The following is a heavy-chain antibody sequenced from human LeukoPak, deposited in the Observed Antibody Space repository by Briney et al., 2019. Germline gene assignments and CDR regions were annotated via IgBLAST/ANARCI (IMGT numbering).Heavy chain of an antibody. CDR1: GFTFSGSA. Sequence: GGSLRLSCAASGFTFSGSAMHWVRQASGQGLEWVGRIRSKANSYATAYAASVKGRFTISRDDSKNTAYLQMNSLKTEDTAVYYCTRSRPYYYGAYYFDYWGQGTLVTVSS. J-gene: IGHJ4*02. V-gene: IGHV3-73*01. CDR3: TRSRPYYYGAYYFDY. CDR2: IRSKANSYAT. D-gene: IGHD3-10*01.